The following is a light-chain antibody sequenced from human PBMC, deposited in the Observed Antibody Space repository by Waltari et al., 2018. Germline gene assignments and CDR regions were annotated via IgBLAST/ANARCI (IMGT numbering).Light chain of an antibody. CDR3: CSYAGSYTFI. CDR1: SSDLGGYNY. CDR2: DVS. Sequence: QSALTQPRSVSGSPGQSVTISCTGTSSDLGGYNYLPWYQQHPGKAPKLMIYDVSKRPSGVPDRFSGSKSGNTASLTISGLQADDEADYYCCSYAGSYTFIFGGGTELTVL. J-gene: IGLJ2*01. V-gene: IGLV2-11*01.